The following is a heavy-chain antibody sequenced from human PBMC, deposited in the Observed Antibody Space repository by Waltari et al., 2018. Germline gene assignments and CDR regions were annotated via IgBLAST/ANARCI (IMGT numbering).Heavy chain of an antibody. CDR2: IYSGGSK. J-gene: IGHJ4*02. CDR1: GFIFSSHA. D-gene: IGHD1-26*01. CDR3: AKDQLLMASYYFDY. Sequence: EVQLLESGGGLVQPGGSLRLSCAASGFIFSSHAMNWVRQAPGKGLEWVSIIYSGGSKYYADSVKGRFTSSRDDSKNTLYLQMNSLRPDDTAVYYCAKDQLLMASYYFDYWGQGTLVTVSS. V-gene: IGHV3-23*03.